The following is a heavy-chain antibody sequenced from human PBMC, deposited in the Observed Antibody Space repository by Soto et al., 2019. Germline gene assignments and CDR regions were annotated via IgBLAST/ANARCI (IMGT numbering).Heavy chain of an antibody. Sequence: GGSLRLSCTASGFTFFSYTMNWVRQAPGKGLEWVSYISSSGRTIYYADSVKGRFTISRDNGKNSLYLQMNNLTAEDTAVYYCARDVYGDYLFDYWGQGTLVTVSS. CDR1: GFTFFSYT. CDR3: ARDVYGDYLFDY. D-gene: IGHD4-17*01. V-gene: IGHV3-48*01. J-gene: IGHJ4*02. CDR2: ISSSGRTI.